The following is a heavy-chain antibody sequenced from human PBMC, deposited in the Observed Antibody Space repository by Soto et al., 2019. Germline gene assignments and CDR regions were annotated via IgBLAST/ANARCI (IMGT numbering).Heavy chain of an antibody. V-gene: IGHV4-31*03. D-gene: IGHD2-2*01. CDR3: PRERSSTANWLDT. Sequence: SETLSLTCTVSGDAIYIGGYYWTWIRQHPGKGLEWIGYIYHTGKTYYNPSLESRVTMSVDTSKNQFSLKLASVTAADTAVYYSPRERSSTANWLDTWGQGTLVTVSS. J-gene: IGHJ5*02. CDR2: IYHTGKT. CDR1: GDAIYIGGYY.